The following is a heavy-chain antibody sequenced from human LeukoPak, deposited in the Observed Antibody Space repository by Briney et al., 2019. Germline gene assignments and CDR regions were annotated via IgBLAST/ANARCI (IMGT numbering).Heavy chain of an antibody. J-gene: IGHJ4*02. CDR2: ISVYNGYT. CDR3: ARSIQYDY. CDR1: GYSFISYD. Sequence: ASXKVSCKASGYSFISYDISWVRQAPGQGLEWMGWISVYNGYTNYAQKLQGRVTMTTDTSTSTAYMELRSLRSDDTAVYYCARSIQYDYWGQGTLVTVSS. V-gene: IGHV1-18*01. D-gene: IGHD4-11*01.